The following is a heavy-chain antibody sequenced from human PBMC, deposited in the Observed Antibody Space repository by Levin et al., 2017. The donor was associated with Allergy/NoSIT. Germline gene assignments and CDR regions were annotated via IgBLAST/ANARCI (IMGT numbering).Heavy chain of an antibody. CDR1: EYSFTNYW. CDR3: ARHYGGNSFRFRAFDI. CDR2: IDPSDSYT. D-gene: IGHD4-23*01. J-gene: IGHJ3*02. Sequence: VASVKVSCKGSEYSFTNYWITWVRQMPGEGLEWMGRIDPSDSYTDYSPSFQGHVTISADKSITTAYLQWSSLRASDTAVYYCARHYGGNSFRFRAFDIWGQGTMVTVSS. V-gene: IGHV5-10-1*01.